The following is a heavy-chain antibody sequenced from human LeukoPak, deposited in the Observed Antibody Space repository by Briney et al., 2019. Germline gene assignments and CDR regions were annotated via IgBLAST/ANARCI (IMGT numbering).Heavy chain of an antibody. Sequence: ASVKVSCKASGYTFTGYYMHWVRQAPGQRLEWMGWINPNSGGTHYAQKFQARVTVTRDRSISTTYMDLSRLKSDDTVIYYCARKGEIYGDYDYWGQGTLVTVSS. V-gene: IGHV1-2*02. CDR3: ARKGEIYGDYDY. CDR2: INPNSGGT. J-gene: IGHJ4*02. D-gene: IGHD4-17*01. CDR1: GYTFTGYY.